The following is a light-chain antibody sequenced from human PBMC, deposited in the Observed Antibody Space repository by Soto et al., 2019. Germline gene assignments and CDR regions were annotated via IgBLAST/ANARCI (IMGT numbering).Light chain of an antibody. J-gene: IGKJ4*01. CDR1: QSLSSTY. V-gene: IGKV3-20*01. CDR3: QRSGSSSLS. Sequence: EIVLTQSPGTLSLSPGERATLFCRASQSLSSTYLAWYQQRPGQAPRLLIFGASNRATGIPDRFRGSGSGTVCTLTISRLEPGDFAVYYCQRSGSSSLSFGGGTRVEI. CDR2: GAS.